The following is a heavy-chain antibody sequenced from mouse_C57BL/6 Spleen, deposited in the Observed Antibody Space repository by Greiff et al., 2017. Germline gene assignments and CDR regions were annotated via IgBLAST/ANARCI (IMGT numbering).Heavy chain of an antibody. D-gene: IGHD3-2*02. Sequence: EVKLVESGGGLVKPGGSLKLSCAASGFTFSDYGMHWVRQAPEKGLAWVAYISSGSSTIYYADTVKGRFTISRDNAKNTLFLQMTSLRSEDTAMYYCARPGGSGYVGYAMDYWGQGTSVTVSS. V-gene: IGHV5-17*01. CDR1: GFTFSDYG. CDR3: ARPGGSGYVGYAMDY. CDR2: ISSGSSTI. J-gene: IGHJ4*01.